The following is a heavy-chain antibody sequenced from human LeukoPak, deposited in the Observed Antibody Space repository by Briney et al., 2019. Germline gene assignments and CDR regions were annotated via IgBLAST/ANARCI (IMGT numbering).Heavy chain of an antibody. CDR2: IYPSGNT. D-gene: IGHD3-10*01. CDR3: AREDSGSYYNYYFYMDV. J-gene: IGHJ6*03. Sequence: PSATLSLTCSVSGGSFSSYFWSWVRQPAGKGLEWIGRIYPSGNTNYNPSLKSRVTLSVDTSKTQFSLGLSSVTAADTAVYYCAREDSGSYYNYYFYMDVWGKGTTVTISS. V-gene: IGHV4-4*07. CDR1: GGSFSSYF.